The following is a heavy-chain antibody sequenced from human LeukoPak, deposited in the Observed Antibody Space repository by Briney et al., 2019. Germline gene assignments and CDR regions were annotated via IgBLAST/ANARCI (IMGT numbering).Heavy chain of an antibody. Sequence: PSETLSLTCTVSGDSINSYYWSWVRQPAGKGLEWIGLIYPSGSTSYNPSLMSRVTMSVDTSKNQFSLNLSFVTAADTAVYYCARGGGYYYGSGSHPFDYWGQGILVTVSS. J-gene: IGHJ4*02. V-gene: IGHV4-4*07. CDR2: IYPSGST. CDR3: ARGGGYYYGSGSHPFDY. CDR1: GDSINSYY. D-gene: IGHD3-10*01.